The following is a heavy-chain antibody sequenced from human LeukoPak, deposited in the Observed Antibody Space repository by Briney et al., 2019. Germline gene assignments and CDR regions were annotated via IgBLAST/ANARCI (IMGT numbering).Heavy chain of an antibody. D-gene: IGHD6-6*01. V-gene: IGHV4-59*01. J-gene: IGHJ5*02. CDR3: AVSSSSPPYNWFDP. CDR1: GGSISSYY. Sequence: SETLSLTCTVSGGSISSYYWSWIRQPAGKGLEWIGYIYYSGSTNYNPSLKSRVTISVDTSKNQFSLKLSSVTAADTAVYYCAVSSSSPPYNWFDPWGQGTLVTVSS. CDR2: IYYSGST.